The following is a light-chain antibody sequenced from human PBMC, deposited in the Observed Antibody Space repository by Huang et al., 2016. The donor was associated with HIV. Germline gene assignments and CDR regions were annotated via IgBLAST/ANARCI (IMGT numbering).Light chain of an antibody. CDR3: QQSYNTPPT. CDR2: GAS. Sequence: DIQMTQSPASLSASVGARVTITCRATQRISNYVNWYQQKPGKAPTLLIYGASTLQSGVPSRFSGSGSGTDFTLTISSLQPEDFTTYYCQQSYNTPPTFGQGTKVEI. CDR1: QRISNY. V-gene: IGKV1-39*01. J-gene: IGKJ1*01.